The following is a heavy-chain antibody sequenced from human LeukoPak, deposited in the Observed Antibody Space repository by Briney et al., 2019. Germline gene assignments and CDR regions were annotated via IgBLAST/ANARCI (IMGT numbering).Heavy chain of an antibody. J-gene: IGHJ4*02. CDR2: IYYSGST. Sequence: PSETLSLTCTVSGGSTSSYYWSWIRQPPGKGLEWIGYIYYSGSTNYNPSLKSRVTISVDTSKNQFSLKLSPVTAADTAVYYCARHLTTRYAFDYWGQGTLVTVSS. D-gene: IGHD4-17*01. V-gene: IGHV4-59*08. CDR1: GGSTSSYY. CDR3: ARHLTTRYAFDY.